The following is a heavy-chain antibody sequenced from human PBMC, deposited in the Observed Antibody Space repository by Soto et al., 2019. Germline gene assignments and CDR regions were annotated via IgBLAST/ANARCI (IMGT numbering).Heavy chain of an antibody. CDR3: AATRCGGKYYDGMDV. D-gene: IGHD3-10*01. CDR2: IYPGDSDT. V-gene: IGHV5-51*03. J-gene: IGHJ6*02. Sequence: EVQLVQSGAEVKKPGESLKISCKGSGYSFTSYWIGWVRQMPGKGLEWMGIIYPGDSDTRYSPSFQGQVTISADKSISTASLQWSSLKASDTARYYCAATRCGGKYYDGMDVWGQGTTVTVSS. CDR1: GYSFTSYW.